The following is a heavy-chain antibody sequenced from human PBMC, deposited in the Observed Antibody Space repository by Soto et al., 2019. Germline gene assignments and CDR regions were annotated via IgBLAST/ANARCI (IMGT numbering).Heavy chain of an antibody. CDR1: GFTFSSSP. Sequence: XXSLRLSFAVSGFTFSSSPMSWVPRAPGKGLEWVSGINVGDDSKHYAESGRGRFTIIRDNSKNTLLLQMNSLRVKDSAIYYCAKASHWGISSPTHCNWGRGNQVTISS. V-gene: IGHV3-23*01. J-gene: IGHJ4*02. CDR2: INVGDDSK. D-gene: IGHD3-16*01. CDR3: AKASHWGISSPTHCN.